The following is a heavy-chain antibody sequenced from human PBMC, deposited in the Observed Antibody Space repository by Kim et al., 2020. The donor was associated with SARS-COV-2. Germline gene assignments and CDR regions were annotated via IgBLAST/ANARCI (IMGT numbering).Heavy chain of an antibody. CDR3: ASWSHQLRNFDY. Sequence: DYAVSVKSRITITPDTSKTQFSLQLNSVTPEDTAVYYCASWSHQLRNFDYWGQGTLVTVSS. J-gene: IGHJ4*02. D-gene: IGHD3-3*01. V-gene: IGHV6-1*01.